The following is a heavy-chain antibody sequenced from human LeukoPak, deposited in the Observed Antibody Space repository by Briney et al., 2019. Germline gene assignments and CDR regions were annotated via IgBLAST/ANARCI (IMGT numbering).Heavy chain of an antibody. CDR1: GYSISSGYY. CDR3: AREAGYSSGWYDYYYMDV. V-gene: IGHV4-38-2*02. D-gene: IGHD6-19*01. J-gene: IGHJ6*03. CDR2: IYHSGST. Sequence: PSETLSLTCTVSGYSISSGYYWGWIRQPPGKGLEWIGSIYHSGSTYYNPSLKSRVTISVDTSKNQFSLKLSSVTAADTAVYYCAREAGYSSGWYDYYYMDVWGKGTTVTVSS.